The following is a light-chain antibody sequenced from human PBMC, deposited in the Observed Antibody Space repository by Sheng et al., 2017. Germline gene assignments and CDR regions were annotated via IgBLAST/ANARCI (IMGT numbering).Light chain of an antibody. CDR2: QDN. Sequence: SYELTQPPSVSVSPGQTASITCSGDNLGDKYASWYQQKSGQSPVLVIYQDNKRPSGIPERFSGSNSGNTATLTISGAQALDEADYYCQAWDSSTAVFGTGTKVTVL. CDR3: QAWDSSTAV. CDR1: NLGDKY. J-gene: IGLJ1*01. V-gene: IGLV3-1*01.